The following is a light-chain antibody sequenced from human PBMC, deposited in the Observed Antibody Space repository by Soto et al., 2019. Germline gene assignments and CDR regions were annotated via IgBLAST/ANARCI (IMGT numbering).Light chain of an antibody. CDR2: GAS. V-gene: IGKV1-12*01. CDR1: QAITSW. CDR3: QQTRSFPLT. Sequence: DIHVTQSPSSVSASVGDRVTITCRASQAITSWLAWYQQKPGRAPKLLIYGASSLQSGAPSRFTGSGSGTDFTLTITSLQPDDAAVYYCQQTRSFPLTFGGGTKVDIK. J-gene: IGKJ4*01.